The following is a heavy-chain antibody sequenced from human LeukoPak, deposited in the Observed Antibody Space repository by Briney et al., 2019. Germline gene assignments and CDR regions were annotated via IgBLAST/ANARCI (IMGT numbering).Heavy chain of an antibody. CDR3: ARRAMVRGLNWFDP. Sequence: ASVKVSCKASGYTFTSYGISWVRQAPGQGLEWMGWISAYNGNTNYAQKLQGRVTMTTDTSTSTAYMELSRLRSDDTAVYYCARRAMVRGLNWFDPWGQGTLVTVSS. CDR1: GYTFTSYG. V-gene: IGHV1-18*01. D-gene: IGHD3-10*01. CDR2: ISAYNGNT. J-gene: IGHJ5*02.